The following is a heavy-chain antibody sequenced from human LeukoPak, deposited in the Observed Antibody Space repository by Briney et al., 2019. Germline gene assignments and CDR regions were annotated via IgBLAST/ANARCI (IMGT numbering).Heavy chain of an antibody. CDR1: GFTFNIYA. CDR3: AKDAAMTTIYYFDY. CDR2: ITDSGDVT. D-gene: IGHD2-21*02. V-gene: IGHV3-23*01. Sequence: GGSLRLSCAASGFTFNIYAMSWVRQAPGKGLEWVSAITDSGDVTYYADSVKGRFIVSRDNSKNTLSLQMNSLRNEDTAVYYCAKDAAMTTIYYFDYWGQGTLVTVSS. J-gene: IGHJ4*02.